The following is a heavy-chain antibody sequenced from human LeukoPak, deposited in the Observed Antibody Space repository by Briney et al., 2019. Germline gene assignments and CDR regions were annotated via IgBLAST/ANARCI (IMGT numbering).Heavy chain of an antibody. CDR1: GYTFTSYY. Sequence: ASVKVSCKASGYTFTSYYMHWVRQAPGQGLEWMGIINPSGGSTSYAQKFQGRVTMTRDMSTSTVYMELRSLRSEDTAVYYCAREGGGYCTNGVCYRGEDYYYYMDVWGKGTTVTVSS. D-gene: IGHD2-8*01. V-gene: IGHV1-46*01. CDR3: AREGGGYCTNGVCYRGEDYYYYMDV. CDR2: INPSGGST. J-gene: IGHJ6*03.